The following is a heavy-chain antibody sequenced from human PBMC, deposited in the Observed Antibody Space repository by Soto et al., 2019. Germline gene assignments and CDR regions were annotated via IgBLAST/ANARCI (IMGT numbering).Heavy chain of an antibody. J-gene: IGHJ4*02. V-gene: IGHV4-31*02. CDR2: IYFSGST. CDR3: ARSPHIQLWSYPSDY. Sequence: SETLSLTCTVPGGSISSGGYYWSWIRQHPGKGLEWIGYIYFSGSTYYNPSLKSRVTISVDTSKNQFSLKLSSVTAADTAVYYCARSPHIQLWSYPSDYWGQGTXVTVSS. D-gene: IGHD5-18*01. CDR1: GGSISSGGYY.